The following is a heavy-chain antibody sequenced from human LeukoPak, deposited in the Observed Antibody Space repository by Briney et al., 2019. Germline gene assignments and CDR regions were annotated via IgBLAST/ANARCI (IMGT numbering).Heavy chain of an antibody. CDR2: INHSEST. J-gene: IGHJ6*03. D-gene: IGHD3-22*01. V-gene: IGHV4-34*01. CDR3: ARRVGYDSSGYYSWYYYYYMDV. CDR1: GGSSSGYY. Sequence: PSETLSLTCAVYGGSSSGYYWSWIRQPPGKGLEWIGEINHSESTNYNPSLKSRVTISVDTSKNQFSLKLSSVTAADTAVYYCARRVGYDSSGYYSWYYYYYMDVWGKGTTVTVSS.